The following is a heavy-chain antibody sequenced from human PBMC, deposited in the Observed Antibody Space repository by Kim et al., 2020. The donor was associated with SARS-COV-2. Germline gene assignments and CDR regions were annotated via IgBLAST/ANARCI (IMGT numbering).Heavy chain of an antibody. J-gene: IGHJ4*02. CDR1: GFTFSSYA. CDR2: ISGSGGST. CDR3: AKRKIRTAMVTVGYFDY. V-gene: IGHV3-23*01. D-gene: IGHD5-18*01. Sequence: GGSLRLSCAASGFTFSSYAMSWVRQAPGKGLEWVSAISGSGGSTYYADSVKGRFTISRDNSKNTLYLQMNSLRAEDTAVYYCAKRKIRTAMVTVGYFDYWGQGTLVTVSS.